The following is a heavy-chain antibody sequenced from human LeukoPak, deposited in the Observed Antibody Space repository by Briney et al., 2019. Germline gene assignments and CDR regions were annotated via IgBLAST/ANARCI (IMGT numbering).Heavy chain of an antibody. CDR1: GGSIGSGGYS. CDR3: ASLERWHDYGAY. V-gene: IGHV4-30-2*01. CDR2: IYHSGST. D-gene: IGHD4-17*01. Sequence: SETLSLTCAVSGGSIGSGGYSWSWIRQPPGKGLEWIGYIYHSGSTYYNPSLKSRVTISVDRSKNQFSLKLSSVTAADTAVYYCASLERWHDYGAYWGQGTLVTVSS. J-gene: IGHJ4*02.